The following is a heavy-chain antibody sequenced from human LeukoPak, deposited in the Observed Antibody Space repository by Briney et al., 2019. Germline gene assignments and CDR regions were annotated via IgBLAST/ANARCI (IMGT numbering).Heavy chain of an antibody. CDR2: INSDGSST. Sequence: PGGSLRLSCAASGFTFSSYWMHWVRQAPGKGLVWVSRINSDGSSTSYADSVKGRFTISRDNAKNTLYLQMNSLRAEDTAVYYCARDTLYDSSGYSDAFDMWGQGTMVTVSS. CDR3: ARDTLYDSSGYSDAFDM. V-gene: IGHV3-74*01. CDR1: GFTFSSYW. J-gene: IGHJ3*02. D-gene: IGHD3-22*01.